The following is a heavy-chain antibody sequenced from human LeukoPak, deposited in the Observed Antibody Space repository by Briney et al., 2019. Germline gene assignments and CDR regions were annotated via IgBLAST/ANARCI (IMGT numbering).Heavy chain of an antibody. CDR3: ARKGAVAGEGFDY. J-gene: IGHJ4*02. Sequence: PSETLSLTCAVYGGSFSGYYWSWIRQPPGKGLEWIGEINHSGSTNYNPSLKSRVTISVDTSKNQFSLKLSSVTAADTAVYYCARKGAVAGEGFDYWGQGTLVTVPS. V-gene: IGHV4-34*01. CDR1: GGSFSGYY. D-gene: IGHD6-19*01. CDR2: INHSGST.